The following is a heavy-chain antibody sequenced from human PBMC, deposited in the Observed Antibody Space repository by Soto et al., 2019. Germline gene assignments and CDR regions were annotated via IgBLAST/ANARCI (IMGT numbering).Heavy chain of an antibody. Sequence: ETLSLTCSISGGTIGDYYWSWIRQPPGRGLEWLAYTYYTGKTDQNPSLERRVSISLGTSKNQFSLNLSSVTAADTDVYYYVRKHSRAGSFDSCGPGILVTVSS. J-gene: IGHJ4*02. V-gene: IGHV4-59*01. CDR1: GGTIGDYY. D-gene: IGHD3-22*01. CDR2: TYYTGKT. CDR3: VRKHSRAGSFDS.